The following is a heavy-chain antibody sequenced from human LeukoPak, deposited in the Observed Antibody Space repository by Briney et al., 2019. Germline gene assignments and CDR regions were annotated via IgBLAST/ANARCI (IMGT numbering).Heavy chain of an antibody. Sequence: HSGGSRRLSCAASGFTFSSYGMHWVRQAPGKGLEWVALIWYEGNNKKYADSVKGRITISRDNSKNTLYLEMNSLRADDTAVYYCARGWGSSVYASAFDIWGQGTMVTISS. V-gene: IGHV3-33*01. D-gene: IGHD3-22*01. CDR3: ARGWGSSVYASAFDI. CDR2: IWYEGNNK. CDR1: GFTFSSYG. J-gene: IGHJ3*02.